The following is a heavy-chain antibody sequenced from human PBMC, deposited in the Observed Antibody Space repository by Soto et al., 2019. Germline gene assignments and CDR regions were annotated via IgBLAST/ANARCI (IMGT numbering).Heavy chain of an antibody. J-gene: IGHJ4*02. D-gene: IGHD6-13*01. Sequence: GGSLRLSCAASGFTFSSYAMSWVRQAPGKGLEWVSAISGSGGSTYYADSVKGRLTISRDNSKNALYLQMNSLRAEDTAVYYCASNLWYSSPIDYWGQGTLVTVSS. V-gene: IGHV3-23*01. CDR3: ASNLWYSSPIDY. CDR1: GFTFSSYA. CDR2: ISGSGGST.